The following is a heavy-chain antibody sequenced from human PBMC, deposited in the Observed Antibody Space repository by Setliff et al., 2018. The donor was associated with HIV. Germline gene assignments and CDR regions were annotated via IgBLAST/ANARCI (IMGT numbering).Heavy chain of an antibody. CDR1: AYTFTAYY. J-gene: IGHJ4*02. V-gene: IGHV1-2*02. CDR2: INPNSGGT. CDR3: ARDLNNSPFDY. D-gene: IGHD1-20*01. Sequence: ASVKVSCKASAYTFTAYYIHWVRQAPGQGLEWMGWINPNSGGTNYAQKFQGRVTMTRDTSISTTYMELSRLRSDDTAVYYCARDLNNSPFDYWGQGTLGTVSS.